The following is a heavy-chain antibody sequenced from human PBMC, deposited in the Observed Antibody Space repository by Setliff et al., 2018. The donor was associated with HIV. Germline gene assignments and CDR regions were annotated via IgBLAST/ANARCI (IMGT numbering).Heavy chain of an antibody. CDR1: GYTFTTYS. CDR3: ASPMFYDGKVV. V-gene: IGHV1-3*04. J-gene: IGHJ4*02. Sequence: WASVKVSCKVSGYTFTTYSIHWVRQAPGQRPEWMGWLRTGNGDTKYSQKFQDRVTLTSDMSANTVYMDLTTLRSEDTAVYYCASPMFYDGKVVWGQGTPVTVS. D-gene: IGHD3-22*01. CDR2: LRTGNGDT.